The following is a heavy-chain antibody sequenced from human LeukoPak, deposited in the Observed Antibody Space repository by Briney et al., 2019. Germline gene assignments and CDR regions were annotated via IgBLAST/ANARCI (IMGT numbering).Heavy chain of an antibody. V-gene: IGHV4-34*01. Sequence: SETLSLTCAVYGGSFSGYYWSWIRQPQGKGLEWIGEINHSGSTNYNPSLKSRVTISVDTSKNQFSLKLSSVTAADTAVYYCASFGLAAGTGDYWGQGTLVTVSS. CDR2: INHSGST. CDR1: GGSFSGYY. D-gene: IGHD6-13*01. J-gene: IGHJ4*02. CDR3: ASFGLAAGTGDY.